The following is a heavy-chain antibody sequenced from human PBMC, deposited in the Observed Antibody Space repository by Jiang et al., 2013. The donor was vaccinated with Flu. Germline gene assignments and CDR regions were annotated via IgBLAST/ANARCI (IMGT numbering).Heavy chain of an antibody. D-gene: IGHD3-10*01. V-gene: IGHV4-34*01. CDR3: ARRVRGGLDY. Sequence: VTISVDTSKNQFSLKLSSVTAADTAVYYCARRVRGGLDYWGQGTLVTVSS. J-gene: IGHJ4*02.